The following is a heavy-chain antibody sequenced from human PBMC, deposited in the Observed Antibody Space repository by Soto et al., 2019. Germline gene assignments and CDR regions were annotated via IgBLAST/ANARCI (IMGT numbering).Heavy chain of an antibody. D-gene: IGHD3-3*01. J-gene: IGHJ4*02. V-gene: IGHV2-5*01. CDR3: AQGDYDFWSGYYTGKIFDY. CDR2: IYWNDDK. Sequence: SGPTLVNPTQTLTLTCTFSGFSLSTSGVGMGWIRQPPGKALEWLALIYWNDDKRYSPSLKSRLTITKDTSKNQVVLTMTNMDPVDTATYYCAQGDYDFWSGYYTGKIFDYWGQGTLVTVSS. CDR1: GFSLSTSGVG.